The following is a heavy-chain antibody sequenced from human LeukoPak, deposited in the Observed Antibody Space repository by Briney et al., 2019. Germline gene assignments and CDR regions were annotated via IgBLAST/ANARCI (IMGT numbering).Heavy chain of an antibody. J-gene: IGHJ4*02. CDR2: IRSKAYGGTT. Sequence: GGSLRLSCTASGFTFGDYAMSWFRQAPGKGLEWVGFIRSKAYGGTTEYAASVKGRFTISRDDSKSIAYLQMNSLKTEDTAVYYCTSDSSSWYSRGGDFDYWGQGTLVTVSS. D-gene: IGHD6-13*01. V-gene: IGHV3-49*03. CDR3: TSDSSSWYSRGGDFDY. CDR1: GFTFGDYA.